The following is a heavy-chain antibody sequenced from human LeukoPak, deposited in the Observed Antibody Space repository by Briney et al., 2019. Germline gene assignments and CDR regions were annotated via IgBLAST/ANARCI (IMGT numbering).Heavy chain of an antibody. Sequence: SVKVSCKASGGTFSSYDISWVRQAPGQGLEWMGGITPIFGTAKYAQKFQGRVTITAVESMSTAYMELSSLRSEDTAVYYCARGWLAETTVVTPYNYWGQGTLVTVSS. CDR2: ITPIFGTA. D-gene: IGHD4-23*01. J-gene: IGHJ4*02. CDR1: GGTFSSYD. CDR3: ARGWLAETTVVTPYNY. V-gene: IGHV1-69*13.